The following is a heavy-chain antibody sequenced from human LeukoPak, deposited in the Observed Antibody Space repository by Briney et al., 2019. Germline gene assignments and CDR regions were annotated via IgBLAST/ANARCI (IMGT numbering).Heavy chain of an antibody. V-gene: IGHV4-34*01. J-gene: IGHJ5*02. D-gene: IGHD2-15*01. CDR3: ARVRPMVVVVAATRAGGCWFDP. CDR2: INHSGST. Sequence: SETLSLTCAVYGGSFSGYYWSWIRQPPGKGLEWIGEINHSGSTNYYPSLKSRVTISVDTSKNQFSLKLNSVNAADTAVYYCARVRPMVVVVAATRAGGCWFDPWGQGTLVTVSS. CDR1: GGSFSGYY.